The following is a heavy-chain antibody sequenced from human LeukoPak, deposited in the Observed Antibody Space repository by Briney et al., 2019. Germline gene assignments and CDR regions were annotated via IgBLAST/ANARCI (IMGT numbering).Heavy chain of an antibody. J-gene: IGHJ6*03. D-gene: IGHD3-10*01. Sequence: GGSLRLSCAASGFTFSSYSMNWVRQAPGKGLEWVSSTSNSNTYIYYADSVKGRFTISRDNAKNSLYLQMNSLRVEDTAVYYCARSLRGAYYYYMDVWGKGTTVTVSS. V-gene: IGHV3-21*01. CDR2: TSNSNTYI. CDR1: GFTFSSYS. CDR3: ARSLRGAYYYYMDV.